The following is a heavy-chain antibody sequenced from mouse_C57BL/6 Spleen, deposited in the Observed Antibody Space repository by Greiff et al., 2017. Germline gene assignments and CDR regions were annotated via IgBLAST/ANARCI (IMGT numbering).Heavy chain of an antibody. V-gene: IGHV1-26*01. Sequence: VQLKQSGPELVKPGASVKISCKASGYTFTDYYMNWVKQSHGKSLEWIGDINPNNGGTSYNQKFKGKATLTVDKSSSTAYMELRSLTSEDSAVYYCARRGTSTSLDYWGQGTTLTVSS. D-gene: IGHD2-1*01. CDR1: GYTFTDYY. CDR3: ARRGTSTSLDY. J-gene: IGHJ2*01. CDR2: INPNNGGT.